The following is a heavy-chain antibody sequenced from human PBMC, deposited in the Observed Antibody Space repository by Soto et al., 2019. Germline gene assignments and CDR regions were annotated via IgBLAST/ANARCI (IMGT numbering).Heavy chain of an antibody. CDR3: AREGVVPYYYSRMDV. Sequence: QVHLVQSGAEVKKPGASVKVSCKTSGYTFTSYGISWVRQAPGQGLEWLGWISGYDGRTNLAQKVQDRVTMTTDTSTSTVHMELRSLSSGAAAVYYCAREGVVPYYYSRMDVRSQGTTVTVSS. CDR1: GYTFTSYG. V-gene: IGHV1-18*01. J-gene: IGHJ6*02. D-gene: IGHD2-8*01. CDR2: ISGYDGRT.